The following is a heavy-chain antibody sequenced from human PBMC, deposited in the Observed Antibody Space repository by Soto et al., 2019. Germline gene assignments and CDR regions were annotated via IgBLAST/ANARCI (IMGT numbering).Heavy chain of an antibody. CDR1: GYSFTSYW. CDR3: ARHGYYYDSSGYYSNYFDY. CDR2: IDPSDSYT. Sequence: PGESLKISCKGSGYSFTSYWISWVRQMPGKGLEWMGRIDPSDSYTNYSPSFQGHVTISADKSISTAYLQWSSLKASDTAMYYCARHGYYYDSSGYYSNYFDYWGQGTLVTVSS. D-gene: IGHD3-22*01. J-gene: IGHJ4*02. V-gene: IGHV5-10-1*01.